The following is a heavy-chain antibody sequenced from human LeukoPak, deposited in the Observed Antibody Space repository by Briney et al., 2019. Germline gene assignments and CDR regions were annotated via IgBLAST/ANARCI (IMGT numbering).Heavy chain of an antibody. CDR2: INRDGSGK. CDR3: ARVQTATTNWFDP. V-gene: IGHV3-7*04. Sequence: GGSLRLSCAASGFTLSTYLMSWVRQAPGKGLEWVASINRDGSGKYYVDSVRGRFTISRDNAKNSLYLQMNSLRVEDTAVYYCARVQTATTNWFDPWGQGTLVTASS. CDR1: GFTLSTYL. D-gene: IGHD1-1*01. J-gene: IGHJ5*02.